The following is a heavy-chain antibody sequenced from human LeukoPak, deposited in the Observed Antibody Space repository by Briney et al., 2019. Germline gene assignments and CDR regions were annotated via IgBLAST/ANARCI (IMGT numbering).Heavy chain of an antibody. D-gene: IGHD6-13*01. CDR1: GYTFTGYY. Sequence: GASVKVSCKASGYTFTGYYMHWVRQAPGQGLEGMGWINPNSGGTNYAQKFQGRVTMTRDTSISTAYMELSRLRSDDPGVYYCASHPSSWYYYDGMHVWGQGTTVTVSS. J-gene: IGHJ6*02. V-gene: IGHV1-2*02. CDR2: INPNSGGT. CDR3: ASHPSSWYYYDGMHV.